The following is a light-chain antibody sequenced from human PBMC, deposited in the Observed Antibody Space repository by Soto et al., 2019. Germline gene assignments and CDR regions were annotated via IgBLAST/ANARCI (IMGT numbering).Light chain of an antibody. CDR3: QQYNSFST. Sequence: IHMSQSPSSLAASKGDRVSITCRASHSISSWLAWYQQKPGKAPKLLIYDASSLESGVPSRFSGSGSGTEFTLTISSLQPDDFATYFCQQYNSFSTFGKGTKGDFK. CDR2: DAS. V-gene: IGKV1-5*01. CDR1: HSISSW. J-gene: IGKJ1*01.